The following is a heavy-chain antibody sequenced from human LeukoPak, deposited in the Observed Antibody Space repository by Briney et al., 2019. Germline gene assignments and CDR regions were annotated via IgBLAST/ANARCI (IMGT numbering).Heavy chain of an antibody. CDR3: ARSAALRYFDWPNYGMDV. CDR1: GGSISSSSYY. CDR2: IYYSGST. V-gene: IGHV4-39*07. Sequence: SETLSLTCTVSGGSISSSSYYWGWIRQPPGKGLEWIGSIYYSGSTYYNPSLKSRVTISVDRSKNQFSLKLSSVTAADTAVYYCARSAALRYFDWPNYGMDVWGQGTTVTVSS. J-gene: IGHJ6*02. D-gene: IGHD3-9*01.